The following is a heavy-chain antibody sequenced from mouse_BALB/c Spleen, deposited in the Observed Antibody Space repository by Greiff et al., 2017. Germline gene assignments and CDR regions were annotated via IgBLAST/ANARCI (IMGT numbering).Heavy chain of an antibody. Sequence: EVKLVESGGGLVQPGGSLKLSCAASGFTFSSYTMSWVRQTPEKRLEWVAYISNGGGSTYYPDTVKGRFTISRDNAKNTLYLQMSSLKSEDTAMYYCARRYYGSRYWYFDVWGAGTTVTVSS. V-gene: IGHV5-12-2*01. D-gene: IGHD1-1*01. J-gene: IGHJ1*01. CDR1: GFTFSSYT. CDR2: ISNGGGST. CDR3: ARRYYGSRYWYFDV.